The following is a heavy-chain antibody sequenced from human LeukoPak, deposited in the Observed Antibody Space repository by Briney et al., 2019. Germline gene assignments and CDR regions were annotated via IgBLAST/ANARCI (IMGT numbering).Heavy chain of an antibody. CDR3: AKDDSDAPFDY. CDR1: GFTFSSYG. D-gene: IGHD2-21*02. CDR2: ISYDGSNK. J-gene: IGHJ4*02. Sequence: PGGSLRLSCAASGFTFSSYGMHWVRQAPGKGLEWVAVISYDGSNKYYADSVKGRFTISRDNSKNTLYLQMNSLRAEDTAVYYCAKDDSDAPFDYWGQGTLVTVSS. V-gene: IGHV3-30*18.